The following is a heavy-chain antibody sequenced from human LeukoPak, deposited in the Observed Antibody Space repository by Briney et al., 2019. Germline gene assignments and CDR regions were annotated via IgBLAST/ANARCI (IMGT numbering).Heavy chain of an antibody. Sequence: QPGASLRLSCAASGFTFSNYAMSWVHQAPGRGLEWVSAILGSGGSTYYADSVKGRFTVSRDNSKSTLYLQMNSLRAEDTALYYCAKWGDYDVLTGYYVPDYWGQGTLVTVSS. CDR1: GFTFSNYA. CDR3: AKWGDYDVLTGYYVPDY. J-gene: IGHJ4*02. CDR2: ILGSGGST. D-gene: IGHD3-9*01. V-gene: IGHV3-23*01.